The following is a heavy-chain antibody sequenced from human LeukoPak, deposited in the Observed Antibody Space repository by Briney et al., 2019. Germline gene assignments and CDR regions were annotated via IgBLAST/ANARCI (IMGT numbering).Heavy chain of an antibody. CDR2: INPSGGST. V-gene: IGHV1-46*01. J-gene: IGHJ5*01. CDR3: ARDLSRVIMTGTSDWFDP. D-gene: IGHD1-7*01. CDR1: GYTFTSYH. Sequence: ASVKVSCKASGYTFTSYHMHWVRQAPGQGLEWMGIINPSGGSTSYAQKFQGRVTMTRDMSTSTVYMELSSLRSEDTAVYYCARDLSRVIMTGTSDWFDPWGQGTMVTVSS.